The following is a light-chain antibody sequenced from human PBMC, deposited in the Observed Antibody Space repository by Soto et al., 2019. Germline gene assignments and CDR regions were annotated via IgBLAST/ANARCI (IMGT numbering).Light chain of an antibody. CDR2: GAS. CDR1: QNVYTN. CDR3: QQFDSWPVT. V-gene: IGKV3-15*01. J-gene: IGKJ4*01. Sequence: IVMTQSPATLSVSPGERVTFSCRASQNVYTNLAWYQHKPGQAPRLLISGASTGATGIPARFSGSGSGTEFTLTINSLQSEDFAVYYCQQFDSWPVTFGGGTKVEIK.